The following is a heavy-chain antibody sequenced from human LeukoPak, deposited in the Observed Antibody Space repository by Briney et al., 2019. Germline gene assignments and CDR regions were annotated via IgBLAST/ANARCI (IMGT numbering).Heavy chain of an antibody. J-gene: IGHJ5*02. CDR3: ARDRRGGWFDP. CDR1: GGTFGTYY. Sequence: SETLSLTCSVSGGTFGTYYWGWTRQPPGKGLEWIGYVYSSGSTKYSSYNPSLKSRVTISVDTSKNQFSLKLSSVTAADTAVYYCARDRRGGWFDPWGQGTLVTVSS. CDR2: VYSSGST. D-gene: IGHD3-10*01. V-gene: IGHV4-4*08.